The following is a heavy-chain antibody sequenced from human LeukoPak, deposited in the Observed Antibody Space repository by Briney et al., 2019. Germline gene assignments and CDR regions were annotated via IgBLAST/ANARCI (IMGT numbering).Heavy chain of an antibody. CDR3: AGGDRSDALDI. J-gene: IGHJ3*02. Sequence: SETLSLTCAVYGGSFSGYYWSWIRQPPGKGLEWIGEINHSGSTNYNPSLKSRVTTSVDTSKNQFSLKLSSVTAADTAVYYCAGGDRSDALDIWGQGTMVTVSS. CDR2: INHSGST. CDR1: GGSFSGYY. D-gene: IGHD1-14*01. V-gene: IGHV4-34*01.